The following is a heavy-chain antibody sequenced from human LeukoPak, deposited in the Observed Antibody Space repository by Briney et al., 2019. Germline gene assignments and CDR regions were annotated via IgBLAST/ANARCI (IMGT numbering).Heavy chain of an antibody. V-gene: IGHV4-59*01. CDR2: IYYSGST. CDR3: AIPHYYGSGSYYALDY. J-gene: IGHJ4*02. Sequence: SETLSLTCTVSGGSINSYYWSWIRQPPGKGLEWIGYIYYSGSTNYNPSLKSRVTISVDTSKNQFSLKLSSVTAADTAVYYCAIPHYYGSGSYYALDYWGQGTLVTVSS. CDR1: GGSINSYY. D-gene: IGHD3-10*01.